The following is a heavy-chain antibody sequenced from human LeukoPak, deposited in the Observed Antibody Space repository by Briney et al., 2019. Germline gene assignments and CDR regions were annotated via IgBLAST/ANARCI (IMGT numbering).Heavy chain of an antibody. V-gene: IGHV1-2*02. CDR2: ISPNSGGT. J-gene: IGHJ4*02. CDR1: GYTFTGYY. Sequence: ASVKVSCKASGYTFTGYYMHWVRQAPGQGLEWMGWISPNSGGTNYAQKFQGRVTITRDTSISTAYMELSRLRSDDTAVYYCARDLLSYYYDSSGPYWGQGTLVTVSS. D-gene: IGHD3-22*01. CDR3: ARDLLSYYYDSSGPY.